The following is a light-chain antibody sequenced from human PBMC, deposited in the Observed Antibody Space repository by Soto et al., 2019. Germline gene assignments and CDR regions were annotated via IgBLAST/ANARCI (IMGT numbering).Light chain of an antibody. CDR2: DAS. V-gene: IGKV1-5*01. CDR3: QQYNSYSPTWT. J-gene: IGKJ1*01. CDR1: QSISSW. Sequence: DIQMTQSPSTLSASVSDRVTITCGASQSISSWLAWYQQKPGKAPKLLIYDASSLESGVPSRFSGSGSGTEFTLTISSLQPDDFATYYCQQYNSYSPTWTFGQGTKVDIK.